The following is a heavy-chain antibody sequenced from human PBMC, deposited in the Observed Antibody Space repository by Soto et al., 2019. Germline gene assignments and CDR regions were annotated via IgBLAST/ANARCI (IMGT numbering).Heavy chain of an antibody. CDR2: IYSGGST. V-gene: IGHV3-53*01. Sequence: GGSLRLSCAASGFTVSSNYMSWVRQAPGKGLEWVSVIYSGGSTYYADSVKGRFTISRDNSKNTLYLQMNSLRAEDTAVYYCARSVAARRGEDWFGPWGQGTLVTVSS. J-gene: IGHJ5*02. D-gene: IGHD6-6*01. CDR1: GFTVSSNY. CDR3: ARSVAARRGEDWFGP.